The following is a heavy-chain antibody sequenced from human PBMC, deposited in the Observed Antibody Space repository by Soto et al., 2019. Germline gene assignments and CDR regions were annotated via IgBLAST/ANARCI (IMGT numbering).Heavy chain of an antibody. D-gene: IGHD3-22*01. CDR2: IYYSGST. V-gene: IGHV4-31*03. CDR3: AREYYYDSSGYYTIDY. CDR1: GGSISSGGYY. Sequence: PSETLSLTCTVSGGSISSGGYYWSWIRQQPGKGLEWIGYIYYSGSTYYNPSLKSRVTISVDTSKNQFSLKLSSVTAADTAVYYCAREYYYDSSGYYTIDYWGQGTLVTVSS. J-gene: IGHJ4*02.